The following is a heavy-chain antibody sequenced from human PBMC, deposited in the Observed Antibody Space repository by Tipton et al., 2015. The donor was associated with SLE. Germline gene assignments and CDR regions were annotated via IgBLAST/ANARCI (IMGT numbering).Heavy chain of an antibody. CDR2: INSDGSST. V-gene: IGHV3-74*01. D-gene: IGHD3-22*01. CDR1: GFTFSSYW. CDR3: ARTRNYYDSSGYQGYFDY. J-gene: IGHJ4*02. Sequence: SGFTFSSYWMHWVRQAPGKGLVWVSRINSDGSSTSYADSVKGRFTISRDNAKNTLYLQMNSLRAEDTAVYYCARTRNYYDSSGYQGYFDYWGQGTLVTVSS.